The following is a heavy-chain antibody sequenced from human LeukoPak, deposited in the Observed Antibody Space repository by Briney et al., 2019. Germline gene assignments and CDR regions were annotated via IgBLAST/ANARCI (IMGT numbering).Heavy chain of an antibody. CDR1: GFTFSSST. Sequence: GESLKISCAASGFTFSSSTMGWVRQAPGQGLQWVSAVIGSGTMTSYADSVRGRFTISRDNSKNTLSLQMNSLRAEDTAVYYCAKAYDYGGKGPSPFDYWGQGTLVTISS. CDR2: VIGSGTMT. D-gene: IGHD4-23*01. J-gene: IGHJ4*02. V-gene: IGHV3-23*01. CDR3: AKAYDYGGKGPSPFDY.